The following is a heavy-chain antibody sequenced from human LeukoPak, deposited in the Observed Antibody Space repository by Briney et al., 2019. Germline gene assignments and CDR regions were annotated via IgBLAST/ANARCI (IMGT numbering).Heavy chain of an antibody. Sequence: TSVKVSCKASGYTFTSYAMHWVRQAPGQRLEWMGWINAGNGNTKYSQKFQGRVTITRDTSASTAYMELSSLRSEDTAVYYCASETVVVVAATPWKYYGMDVWGQGTTVTVSS. D-gene: IGHD2-15*01. CDR3: ASETVVVVAATPWKYYGMDV. CDR1: GYTFTSYA. J-gene: IGHJ6*02. V-gene: IGHV1-3*01. CDR2: INAGNGNT.